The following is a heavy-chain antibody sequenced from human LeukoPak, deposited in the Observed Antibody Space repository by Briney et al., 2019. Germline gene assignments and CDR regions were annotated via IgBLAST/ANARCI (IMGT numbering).Heavy chain of an antibody. V-gene: IGHV4-34*01. Sequence: SETLSLTCAVYGGSFSGSYWRWIRQPPGKGLEWIGEINHSGTTNYNPSLKSRVTISVDTSKNQFSLKLSSVTAADTAVYYCARVRGLNYYGSGSYYRSGYFDYWGQGTLVTVSS. CDR3: ARVRGLNYYGSGSYYRSGYFDY. D-gene: IGHD3-10*01. J-gene: IGHJ4*02. CDR2: INHSGTT. CDR1: GGSFSGSY.